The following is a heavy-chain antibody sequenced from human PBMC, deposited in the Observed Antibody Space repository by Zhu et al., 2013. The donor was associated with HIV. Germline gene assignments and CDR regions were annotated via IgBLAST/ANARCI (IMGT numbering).Heavy chain of an antibody. D-gene: IGHD3-16*01. CDR1: GHTFTTYG. J-gene: IGHJ4*02. CDR3: AEFGTGFDY. CDR2: ISAYNGHT. Sequence: QVQLVQSGAEVKKPGASVKVSCKASGHTFTTYGITWVRRAPGQGLEWMGWISAYNGHTNYAQNLQGRVAMATDTSTSTAYMELKRLTSDDTAVYYCAEFGTGFDYWGQGTLVTVSS. V-gene: IGHV1-18*01.